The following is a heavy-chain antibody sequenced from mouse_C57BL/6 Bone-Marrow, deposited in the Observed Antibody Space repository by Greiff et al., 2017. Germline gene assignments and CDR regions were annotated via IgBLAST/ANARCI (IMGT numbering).Heavy chain of an antibody. CDR2: FHPYNDDT. CDR1: GYTFTTYP. D-gene: IGHD2-4*01. Sequence: LVESGAELVKPGASVKMSCKASGYTFTTYPIEWMKQNHGKSLEWIGNFHPYNDDTKYNEKFKGKATLTVEKSSSTVYLELSRLTSDDSAVYYCARRGLRRGAWFAYWGQGTLVTVSA. V-gene: IGHV1-47*01. CDR3: ARRGLRRGAWFAY. J-gene: IGHJ3*01.